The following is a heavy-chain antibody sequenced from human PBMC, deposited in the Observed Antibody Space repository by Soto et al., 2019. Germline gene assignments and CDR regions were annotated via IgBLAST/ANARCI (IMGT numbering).Heavy chain of an antibody. J-gene: IGHJ5*02. CDR1: GFSFTGYY. CDR3: AKDLTRQLAYWLDP. Sequence: ASVKVSCKASGFSFTGYYIHWLRQAPGQGLEWMGWINAHSGDTEYAQKFQGRVTLTRDTSIATAYLTLTSLTSDDTALYYCAKDLTRQLAYWLDPWGQGTQVTVS. D-gene: IGHD6-6*01. CDR2: INAHSGDT. V-gene: IGHV1-2*02.